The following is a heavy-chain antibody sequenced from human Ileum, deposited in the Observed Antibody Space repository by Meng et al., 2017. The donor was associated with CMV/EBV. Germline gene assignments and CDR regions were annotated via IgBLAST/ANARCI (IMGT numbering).Heavy chain of an antibody. V-gene: IGHV4-61*01. CDR1: SCSSY. J-gene: IGHJ5*02. Sequence: SCSSYWSWIRPPPGKGLEWIGYIYYSGSTNYNPSLKSRVTISVDTSKNQFSLKLSSVTAADTAVYYCARVLRTVTIFGVAANWFDPWGQGTLVTVSS. D-gene: IGHD3-3*01. CDR2: IYYSGST. CDR3: ARVLRTVTIFGVAANWFDP.